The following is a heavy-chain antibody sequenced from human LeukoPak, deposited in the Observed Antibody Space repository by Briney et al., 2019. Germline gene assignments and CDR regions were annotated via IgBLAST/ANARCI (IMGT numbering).Heavy chain of an antibody. D-gene: IGHD3-10*01. V-gene: IGHV1-24*01. J-gene: IGHJ3*02. CDR3: ATIITDYYYGSGNAFDI. CDR1: GYTLTELS. CDR2: FDPEDGET. Sequence: ASVKVSCKVSGYTLTELSMHWVRQAPGKGLEWMGGFDPEDGETIYAQKFQGRVTMTEDTSTDTAYMELSSLRSEDTAVYYCATIITDYYYGSGNAFDIWGRGTMVTVSS.